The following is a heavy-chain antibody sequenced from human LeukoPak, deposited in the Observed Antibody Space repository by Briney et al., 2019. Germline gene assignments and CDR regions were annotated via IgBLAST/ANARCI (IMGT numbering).Heavy chain of an antibody. D-gene: IGHD4-17*01. V-gene: IGHV1-18*01. J-gene: IGHJ4*02. CDR1: GYTFTIYG. CDR2: ISAYNGNT. Sequence: ASVTVSFKASGYTFTIYGISWVRQAPGQGGEWMGWISAYNGNTNYAQKLQGRVTITTDTSTSTAYMELRSLRSDDTAVYYCARTAATVTLKSDCRGQGTLVTVSS. CDR3: ARTAATVTLKSDC.